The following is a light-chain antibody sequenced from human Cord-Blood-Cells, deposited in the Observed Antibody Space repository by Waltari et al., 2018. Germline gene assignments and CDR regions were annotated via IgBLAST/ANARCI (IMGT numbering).Light chain of an antibody. V-gene: IGLV2-23*01. CDR3: CSDAGSSTLV. J-gene: IGLJ2*01. CDR1: SSVVGSYNL. CDR2: EGI. Sequence: SALTQPASVSGSPGQSITISCPGTSSVVGSYNLVSWSQQHPDKATKLMIYEGIKRPSGVSNRFSGSKSGNTAARTISGLQAEDEADYYCCSDAGSSTLVFGGGTKLTVL.